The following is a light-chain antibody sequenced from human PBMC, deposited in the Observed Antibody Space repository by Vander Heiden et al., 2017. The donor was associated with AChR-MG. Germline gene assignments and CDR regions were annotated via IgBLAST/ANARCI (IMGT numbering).Light chain of an antibody. J-gene: IGLJ3*02. CDR1: SSNIGINH. Sequence: QSVLTQPPSASGPPGPRVTISCSGISSNIGINHVYWYQQLPGTAPNPLIYQSNTRPSGGPDRFSGSKSGTSASLAIGGLRSEDGGGYYCGTWKDSLSGDWVFGGGTKLTVL. CDR3: GTWKDSLSGDWV. CDR2: QSN. V-gene: IGLV1-47*01.